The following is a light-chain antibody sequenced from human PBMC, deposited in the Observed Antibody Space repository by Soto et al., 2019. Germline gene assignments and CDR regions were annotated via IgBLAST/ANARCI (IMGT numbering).Light chain of an antibody. CDR3: QQYGSSPFT. CDR2: GAS. CDR1: QIVGSNY. J-gene: IGKJ3*01. V-gene: IGKV3-20*01. Sequence: EIVLTQSPGTLSLSPGERATLSCRASQIVGSNYLAWYQQKPGQAPRLLIYGASSRATGIPDRFSGSGSGTDFTLTISRLDSEDFAVYCCQQYGSSPFTFGPGTKVDI.